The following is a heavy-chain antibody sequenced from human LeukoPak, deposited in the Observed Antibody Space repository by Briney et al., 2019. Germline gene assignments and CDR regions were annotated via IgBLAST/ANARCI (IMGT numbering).Heavy chain of an antibody. CDR3: ARYCTNGVCRRGDY. V-gene: IGHV1-69*04. CDR1: GGTFSSYA. Sequence: SVKVSCKASGGTFSSYAISWVRQAPGQGLEWMGRIIPILGIANYAQKFQGRVTITADESTSTAYMELSSLRSEDTAVYYCARYCTNGVCRRGDYWGQGTLVTVSS. J-gene: IGHJ4*02. CDR2: IIPILGIA. D-gene: IGHD2-8*01.